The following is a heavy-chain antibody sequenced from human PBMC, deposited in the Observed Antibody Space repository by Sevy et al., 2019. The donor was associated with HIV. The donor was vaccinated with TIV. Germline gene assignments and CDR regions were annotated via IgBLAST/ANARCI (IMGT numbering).Heavy chain of an antibody. CDR2: ISGSGGST. Sequence: GGSLRLSCAASGFTLSSYAMSWVRQAPGKGLEWVSAISGSGGSTYYADSVKGRFTISRDNSKNTLYLQMNSLRAEDTAVYYCAKSARYCSSTSCYSSAGGYYYYGMDVWGQGTTVTVSS. J-gene: IGHJ6*02. D-gene: IGHD2-2*02. V-gene: IGHV3-23*01. CDR3: AKSARYCSSTSCYSSAGGYYYYGMDV. CDR1: GFTLSSYA.